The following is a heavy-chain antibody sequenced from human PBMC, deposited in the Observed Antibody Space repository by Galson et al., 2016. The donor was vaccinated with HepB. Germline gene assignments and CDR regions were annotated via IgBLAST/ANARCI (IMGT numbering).Heavy chain of an antibody. D-gene: IGHD5-12*01. V-gene: IGHV1-2*02. CDR3: ARRIVATIPSYYYYGMDI. CDR1: GYTFAAYY. CDR2: INPKSGGT. J-gene: IGHJ6*02. Sequence: SVKVSCKASGYTFAAYYIHWVRLAPGQGLEWLGWINPKSGGTSYAQKFQGRVTMTRDTSITTAYMELNRLRSDGTAVYYCARRIVATIPSYYYYGMDIWGQGTTVTVSS.